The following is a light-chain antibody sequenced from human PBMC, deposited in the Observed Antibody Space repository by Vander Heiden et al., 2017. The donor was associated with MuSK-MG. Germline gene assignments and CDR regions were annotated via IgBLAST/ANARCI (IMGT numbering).Light chain of an antibody. V-gene: IGLV10-54*01. J-gene: IGLJ3*02. Sequence: QAGLPQPPSVSKGLGQTATLTCSGDRNNVGNQGEVWLQQHQGHPPTLLSYRNNNRPSGISERLSASRSGNTASLTITGLQPEDEADYYCSAWDTRLSAWVFGGGTKLTVL. CDR1: RNNVGNQG. CDR2: RNN. CDR3: SAWDTRLSAWV.